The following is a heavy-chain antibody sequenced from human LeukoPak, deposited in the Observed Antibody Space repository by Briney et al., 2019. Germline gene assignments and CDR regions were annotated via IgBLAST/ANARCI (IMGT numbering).Heavy chain of an antibody. J-gene: IGHJ3*02. V-gene: IGHV1-69*13. CDR2: IIPIFGTA. D-gene: IGHD3-9*01. CDR1: GGTFSSYA. CDR3: ARAHHDILTGYRHDAFDI. Sequence: ASVKVSCKASGGTFSSYAISWVRQAPGQGLEWMGGIIPIFGTANYAQKFQGRVTITADESTSTAYMELSSLRSEDTAVYYCARAHHDILTGYRHDAFDIWGQGTMVTVSS.